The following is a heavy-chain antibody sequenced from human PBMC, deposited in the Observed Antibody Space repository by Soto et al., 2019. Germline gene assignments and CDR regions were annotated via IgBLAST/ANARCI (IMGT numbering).Heavy chain of an antibody. D-gene: IGHD6-6*01. CDR3: ARIIAARRVEAYYYYYGMDV. J-gene: IGHJ6*02. Sequence: PGGSLRLSCAASGFTFSSYSMNWVRQAPGKGLEWVSSISSSSSYIYYADSVKGRFTISRDNAKNSLYLQMNSLRAEDTAVYYCARIIAARRVEAYYYYYGMDVWGQGTTVT. V-gene: IGHV3-21*01. CDR1: GFTFSSYS. CDR2: ISSSSSYI.